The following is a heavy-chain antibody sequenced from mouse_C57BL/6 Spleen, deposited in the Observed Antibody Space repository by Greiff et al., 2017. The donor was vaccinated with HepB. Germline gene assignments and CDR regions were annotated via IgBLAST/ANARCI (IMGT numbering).Heavy chain of an antibody. CDR1: GYTFTSYW. CDR2: IDPSDSET. J-gene: IGHJ4*01. V-gene: IGHV1-52*01. Sequence: QVQLQQPGAELVRPGSSVKLSCKASGYTFTSYWMQWVKQRPIQGLEWIGNIDPSDSETHYNQKFKDKATLTVDKSSSTAYMQLSSLTSEDSAVYYCARYDDDALALDYWGQGTSVTVSS. D-gene: IGHD2-4*01. CDR3: ARYDDDALALDY.